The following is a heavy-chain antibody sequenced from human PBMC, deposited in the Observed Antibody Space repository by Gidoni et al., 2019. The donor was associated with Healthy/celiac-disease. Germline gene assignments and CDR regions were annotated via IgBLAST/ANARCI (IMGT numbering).Heavy chain of an antibody. Sequence: QVQLVQSGAEVKKPGASVKVSCKASGYTFTSYGISWVRQAPGQGLEWMGWISAYNGNTNYAQKLQGRVTMTTDTSTSTAYMELRSLRSDDTAVYYCARGGIVVVPAPGHYYYGMDVWGQGTTVTVSS. CDR1: GYTFTSYG. CDR3: ARGGIVVVPAPGHYYYGMDV. D-gene: IGHD2-2*01. CDR2: ISAYNGNT. V-gene: IGHV1-18*04. J-gene: IGHJ6*02.